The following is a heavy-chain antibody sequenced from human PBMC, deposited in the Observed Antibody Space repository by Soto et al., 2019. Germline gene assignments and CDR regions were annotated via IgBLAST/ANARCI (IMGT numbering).Heavy chain of an antibody. J-gene: IGHJ4*02. CDR1: GCTFDDYA. CDR3: AKAYSTSGGAFDY. D-gene: IGHD6-6*01. V-gene: IGHV3-9*01. Sequence: EVQLVESGGGLVQPGRSLRLSCAATGCTFDDYAMHWVRQAPGKGLEWVSGIDWNSGSIGYADSVKGRFTISRDNAKKSLYLQMNSLRAEDTAFYYCAKAYSTSGGAFDYWGQGTLVTVSS. CDR2: IDWNSGSI.